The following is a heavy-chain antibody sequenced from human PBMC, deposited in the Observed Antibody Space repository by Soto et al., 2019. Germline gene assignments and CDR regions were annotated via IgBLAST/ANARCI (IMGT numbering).Heavy chain of an antibody. CDR2: INAGNGNT. CDR3: ARVYAAATPYKNYYGMDV. Sequence: GASVKVSCKASGYTFTSYAMHWVRQAPGQRLEWMGWINAGNGNTKYSQKFQGRVTITRDTSASTAYMELSSLRSEDTAVYYCARVYAAATPYKNYYGMDVWGQGTTVTVSS. V-gene: IGHV1-3*01. CDR1: GYTFTSYA. J-gene: IGHJ6*02. D-gene: IGHD2-15*01.